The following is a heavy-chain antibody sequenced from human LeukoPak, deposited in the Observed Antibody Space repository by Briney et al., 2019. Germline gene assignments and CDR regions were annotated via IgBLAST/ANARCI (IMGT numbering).Heavy chain of an antibody. CDR2: ISAGGGSA. CDR1: EFTFSSYA. D-gene: IGHD5-18*01. Sequence: GGSLRLSCAASEFTFSSYAMSWVRQAPGKGLEWVSSISAGGGSAYYADSVKGRFTISRDNSKNTLYLQMNSLRAEDTAVYYCAKDSGYTYGHWGQGILVTVSS. V-gene: IGHV3-23*01. CDR3: AKDSGYTYGH. J-gene: IGHJ4*02.